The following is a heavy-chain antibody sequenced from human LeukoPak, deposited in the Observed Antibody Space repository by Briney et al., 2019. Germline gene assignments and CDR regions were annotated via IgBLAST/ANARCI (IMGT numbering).Heavy chain of an antibody. D-gene: IGHD3-3*01. J-gene: IGHJ6*03. CDR1: GYTFTGYY. CDR2: INPNSGGT. CDR3: ARGSSYDFWSGSPTPYYHYYMDV. Sequence: ASVKVSCKASGYTFTGYYMHWVRQAPGQGLEWMGWINPNSGGTNYAQKFQGRVTMTRDTSISTAYMELSRLRSDDTAVYYCARGSSYDFWSGSPTPYYHYYMDVWGKGTTVTVSS. V-gene: IGHV1-2*02.